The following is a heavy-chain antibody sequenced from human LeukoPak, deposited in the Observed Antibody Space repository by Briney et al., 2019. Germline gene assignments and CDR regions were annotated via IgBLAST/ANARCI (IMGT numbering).Heavy chain of an antibody. V-gene: IGHV3-23*01. CDR2: ISGSGGST. Sequence: SGGSLRLSCAAPGFTFRTYAMNWVRQAPGKGLEWVSTISGSGGSTYYTDSVKGRFTISRDNSKNTLYLQMNSLRAEDTAVYYCARRIEVAAVWFDFWGQGTLVTVSS. CDR3: ARRIEVAAVWFDF. D-gene: IGHD6-19*01. J-gene: IGHJ4*02. CDR1: GFTFRTYA.